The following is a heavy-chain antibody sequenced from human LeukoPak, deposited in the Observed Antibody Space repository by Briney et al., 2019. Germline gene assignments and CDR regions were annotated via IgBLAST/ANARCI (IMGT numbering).Heavy chain of an antibody. CDR2: IHYSGNK. Sequence: SETLSLTCNVSGGSINSYYWNWIRQPPEKGLEWIGDIHYSGNKNYNPSLKSRVTISVDTSKNQFSLKLSSVTAADTAVYYCARGGYSSSSGKGFYFDYWGQGTLVTVSS. CDR1: GGSINSYY. J-gene: IGHJ4*02. CDR3: ARGGYSSSSGKGFYFDY. V-gene: IGHV4-59*12. D-gene: IGHD6-6*01.